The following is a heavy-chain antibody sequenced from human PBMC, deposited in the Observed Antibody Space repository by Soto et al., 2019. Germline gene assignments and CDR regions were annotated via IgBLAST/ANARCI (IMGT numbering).Heavy chain of an antibody. D-gene: IGHD6-13*01. Sequence: ASVKVSCKASGYTFTSYGISWVRQAPGQGLEWMGWISAYNGNTNYAQKLQGRVTMTTRTSTNAAYMELRSLRSDDTAVYYCARERYEAAAGTRHYWDYFQHWGQGTLVTVSS. CDR3: ARERYEAAAGTRHYWDYFQH. CDR1: GYTFTSYG. V-gene: IGHV1-18*01. CDR2: ISAYNGNT. J-gene: IGHJ1*01.